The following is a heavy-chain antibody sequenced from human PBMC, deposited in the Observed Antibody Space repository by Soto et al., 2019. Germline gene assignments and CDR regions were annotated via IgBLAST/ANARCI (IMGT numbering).Heavy chain of an antibody. CDR2: ISHDESNR. J-gene: IGHJ6*02. D-gene: IGHD2-15*01. CDR3: PRVGLSNRWTEALDV. CDR1: GFTFSSYA. Sequence: QVQLVEYGGGVVQPGRSLRLSCAASGFTFSSYAMHWVRQAPGRGLEWVAFISHDESNRLYADSVKGRFSISRDNSKNILYLQMSSLRLEDTAVYYCPRVGLSNRWTEALDVWGHGTTVTVSS. V-gene: IGHV3-30-3*01.